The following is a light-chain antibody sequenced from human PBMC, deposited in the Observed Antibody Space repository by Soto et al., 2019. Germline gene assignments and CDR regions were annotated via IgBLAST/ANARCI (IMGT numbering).Light chain of an antibody. CDR3: QQYGGSPRT. Sequence: DIQMTQSPSSLSASVGDRVTITCQASQDISNYLNWYQQKPGKAPKLLIYDASNLETGVPSRFSGSGSGTDFTFTISSLQPEDIATYYGQQYGGSPRTFGQGTKLEIK. CDR1: QDISNY. V-gene: IGKV1-33*01. J-gene: IGKJ2*01. CDR2: DAS.